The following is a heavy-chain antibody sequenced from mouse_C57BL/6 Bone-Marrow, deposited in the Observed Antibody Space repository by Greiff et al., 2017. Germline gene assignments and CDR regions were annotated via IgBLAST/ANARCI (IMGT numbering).Heavy chain of an antibody. V-gene: IGHV5-2*01. D-gene: IGHD2-2*01. CDR1: EYEFPSHD. Sequence: EVMLVESGGGLVQPGESLKLSCESNEYEFPSHDMSWVRKTPEKRLELVAAINSDGGSTYYPDTMERRFIISSDNTKKTLYLQMSSLRSEDTALYYCARRGYHAGWYFDVWGTGTTVTVSS. CDR3: ARRGYHAGWYFDV. J-gene: IGHJ1*03. CDR2: INSDGGST.